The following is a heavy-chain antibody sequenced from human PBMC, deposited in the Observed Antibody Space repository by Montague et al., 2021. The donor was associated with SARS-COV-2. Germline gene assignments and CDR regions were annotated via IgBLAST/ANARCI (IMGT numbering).Heavy chain of an antibody. CDR3: AGSWGQWLQWGYYFDY. J-gene: IGHJ4*02. CDR1: GGSISSSSYY. D-gene: IGHD6-19*01. V-gene: IGHV4-39*01. CDR2: IFYSRST. Sequence: SETLSLTCTVSGGSISSSSYYWGRHRPPPGKGLEWIGSIFYSRSTYYNPSLKSRVTISVDTSKNQFSLKLSSVTAADTAVYYCAGSWGQWLQWGYYFDYWGQGTLVTVSS.